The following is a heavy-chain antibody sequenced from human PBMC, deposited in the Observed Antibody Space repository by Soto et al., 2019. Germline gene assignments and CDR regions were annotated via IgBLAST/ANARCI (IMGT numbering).Heavy chain of an antibody. J-gene: IGHJ4*02. CDR2: IYSGGYT. D-gene: IGHD3-16*01. CDR3: GLYPGGGGY. CDR1: GFTVSNNY. V-gene: IGHV3-53*01. Sequence: EVQLVESGGGLIQPGGSLRLSCAVSGFTVSNNYMSWVRQAPGKGLEGVSVIYSGGYTAYGDSVKGRFTISRDNSKNTLVLQRKGPDAQRRAVFSWGLYPGGGGYWGQGTLVTVSS.